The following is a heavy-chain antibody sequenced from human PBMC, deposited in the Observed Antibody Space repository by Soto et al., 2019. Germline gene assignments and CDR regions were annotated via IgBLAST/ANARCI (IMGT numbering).Heavy chain of an antibody. V-gene: IGHV3-23*01. J-gene: IGHJ4*02. D-gene: IGHD6-13*01. CDR3: ARRGPGTYFDY. CDR2: ISGSGDST. CDR1: GFTFSSYA. Sequence: EVQLLDSGGGLVQPGGSLRLSCAASGFTFSSYAMNWVRQAPGKGLEWVSVISGSGDSTYYADSVKGRFTISRDNSKITLYLQMNSLRTEDTAVYYCARRGPGTYFDYWGQRTLVTVSS.